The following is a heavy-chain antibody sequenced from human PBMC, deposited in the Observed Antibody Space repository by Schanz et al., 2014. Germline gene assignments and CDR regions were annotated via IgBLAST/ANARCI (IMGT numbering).Heavy chain of an antibody. CDR1: GQTVSSYF. CDR2: IDPRDGAT. V-gene: IGHV1-46*03. CDR3: ALEHNSPSGAGQF. Sequence: QVYVVQSGAVLKTPGASVNVSCKTSGQTVSSYFIQWVRQAPGQGLEWMGIIDPRDGATNYGVKFQGRVTMARDTSTTTVSMHLRGLRPDDTAVYYCALEHNSPSGAGQFWGQGTLITVSS. J-gene: IGHJ4*02. D-gene: IGHD1-1*01.